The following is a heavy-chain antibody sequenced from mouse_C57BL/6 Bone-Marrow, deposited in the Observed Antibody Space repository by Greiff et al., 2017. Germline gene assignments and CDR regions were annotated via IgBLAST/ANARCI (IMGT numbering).Heavy chain of an antibody. J-gene: IGHJ1*03. CDR2: ISNGGGST. CDR1: GFTFSDYY. Sequence: DVMLVESGGGLVQPGGSLKLSCAASGFTFSDYYMYWVRQTPEKRLEWVAYISNGGGSTYYPDTVKGRFTISRDNAKNTLYLQMSRLKSEDTAMYYCASHDYSNYDWYFDVWGTGTTVTVSS. V-gene: IGHV5-12*01. D-gene: IGHD2-5*01. CDR3: ASHDYSNYDWYFDV.